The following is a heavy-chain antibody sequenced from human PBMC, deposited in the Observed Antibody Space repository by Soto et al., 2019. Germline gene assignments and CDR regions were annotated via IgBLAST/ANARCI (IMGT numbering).Heavy chain of an antibody. CDR2: INPDNGNT. J-gene: IGHJ5*02. CDR3: ARGIATGQLDP. V-gene: IGHV1-3*01. D-gene: IGHD2-15*01. Sequence: ASVKVSCKASGYTFTRYTMNWVRQAPGQRLEWMGWINPDNGNTKSSKKFQDRVIITRDTSAGTAYMDLSSLRSEDTAGYYFARGIATGQLDPWGQGTLVTVSS. CDR1: GYTFTRYT.